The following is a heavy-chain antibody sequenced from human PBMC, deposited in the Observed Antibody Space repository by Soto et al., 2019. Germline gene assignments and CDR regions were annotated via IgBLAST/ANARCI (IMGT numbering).Heavy chain of an antibody. CDR2: ISGSGGST. CDR3: AKGGYGAHDAFYI. J-gene: IGHJ3*02. D-gene: IGHD4-17*01. CDR1: GFTFSSYA. Sequence: GGSLRLSCAASGFTFSSYAMSWVRQAPGKGLEWVSAISGSGGSTYYADSVKGRFTISRDNSKNTLYLQMNSLRAEDTVVYYCAKGGYGAHDAFYIWGQGTMVTVSS. V-gene: IGHV3-23*01.